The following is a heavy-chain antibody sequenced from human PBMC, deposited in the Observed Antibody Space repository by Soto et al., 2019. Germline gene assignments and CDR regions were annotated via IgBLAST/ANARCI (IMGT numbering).Heavy chain of an antibody. Sequence: PGGSLRLSCAASGFTVSSNYMSWVRQAPGKGLEWVSVIYSGGSTYYADSVKGRFTISRDNSRNTLYLQMNSLRAEDTAVYYCAKDGVAHIPLYTSGSSYDHWGQGTLVTVSS. J-gene: IGHJ4*02. V-gene: IGHV3-53*01. CDR3: AKDGVAHIPLYTSGSSYDH. D-gene: IGHD3-22*01. CDR2: IYSGGST. CDR1: GFTVSSNY.